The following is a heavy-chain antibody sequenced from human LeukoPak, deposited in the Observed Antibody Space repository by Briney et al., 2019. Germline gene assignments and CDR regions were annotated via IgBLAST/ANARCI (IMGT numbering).Heavy chain of an antibody. CDR1: GGTFSSYA. CDR3: ARDRVVIPYYYYGMDV. D-gene: IGHD2-21*01. CDR2: IIPILGIA. J-gene: IGHJ6*02. Sequence: SVKVSCKASGGTFSSYAISWVRQAPRQGLEWMGRIIPILGIANYAQKFQGRVTITADKSTSTAYMELSSLRSEDTAVYYCARDRVVIPYYYYGMDVWGQGTTVTVSS. V-gene: IGHV1-69*04.